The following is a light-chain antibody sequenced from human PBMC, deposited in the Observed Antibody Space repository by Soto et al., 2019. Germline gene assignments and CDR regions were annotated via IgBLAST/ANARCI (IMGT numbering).Light chain of an antibody. CDR2: EVN. CDR3: SSYGGYNNVV. CDR1: SSDVGGYTY. V-gene: IGLV2-8*01. J-gene: IGLJ1*01. Sequence: QSALTQPPSASGSPGQSVTISCTGTSSDVGGYTYVSWFQQHPGQAPKLIIHEVNQRPSGVPDRFSGSKSGNTASLTVSGLQAEDEGTYYCSSYGGYNNVVFGTGTKVTVL.